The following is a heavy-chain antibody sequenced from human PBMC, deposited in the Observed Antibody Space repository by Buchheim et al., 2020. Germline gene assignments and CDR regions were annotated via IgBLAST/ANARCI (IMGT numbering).Heavy chain of an antibody. CDR2: INQDGSQI. Sequence: EVQLVESGGGLVQFGGSLRLSCAASGFTFSNYWMSWVRQAPGKGLEWLANINQDGSQIYYVDFVKGRSTISRDNVKRSVYLQMNSLRVEDTAVYYCARIGYSSSSFDYWGQGTL. CDR1: GFTFSNYW. V-gene: IGHV3-7*01. J-gene: IGHJ4*02. CDR3: ARIGYSSSSFDY. D-gene: IGHD6-6*01.